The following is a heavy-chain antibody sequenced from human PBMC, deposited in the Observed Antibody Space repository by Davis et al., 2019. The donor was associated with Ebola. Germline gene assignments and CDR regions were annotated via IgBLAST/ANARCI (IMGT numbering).Heavy chain of an antibody. J-gene: IGHJ4*02. CDR2: INHSGST. CDR1: GGSVSSGNYY. D-gene: IGHD2-2*01. CDR3: ARAPGSSTSYKDFEY. V-gene: IGHV4-61*01. Sequence: SETLSLTCTVSGGSVSSGNYYWSWIRQPPEKGLEWIGEINHSGSTNYNPSLKSRVTISVDTSKNQFSLKLSSVTAADTAVYYCARAPGSSTSYKDFEYWGLGTLVTVSA.